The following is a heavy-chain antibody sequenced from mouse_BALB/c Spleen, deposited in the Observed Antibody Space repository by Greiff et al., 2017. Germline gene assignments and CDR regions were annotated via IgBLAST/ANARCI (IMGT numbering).Heavy chain of an antibody. Sequence: DVQLVESGGGLVKPGGSLKLSCAASGFTFSSYAMSWVRQTPEKRLEWVATISSGGSYTYYPDSVKGRFTISRDNAKNTLYLQMSSLRSEDTAMYYCAREGPMDYWGQGTSVTVSS. CDR2: ISSGGSYT. J-gene: IGHJ4*01. CDR3: AREGPMDY. V-gene: IGHV5-9-3*01. CDR1: GFTFSSYA.